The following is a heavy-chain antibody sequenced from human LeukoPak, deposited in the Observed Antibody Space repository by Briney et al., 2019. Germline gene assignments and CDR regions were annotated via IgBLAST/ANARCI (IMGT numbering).Heavy chain of an antibody. Sequence: SETLSLTCTVSGGSISSYYWSWIRQPPGKGLEWIGYIYYSGSTNYNPSLKSRVTISVDTSKNQFSLKLSSVTAADTAVHYCARGLIWVRGVTFDYWGQGTLVTVSS. J-gene: IGHJ4*02. D-gene: IGHD3-10*01. V-gene: IGHV4-59*01. CDR2: IYYSGST. CDR3: ARGLIWVRGVTFDY. CDR1: GGSISSYY.